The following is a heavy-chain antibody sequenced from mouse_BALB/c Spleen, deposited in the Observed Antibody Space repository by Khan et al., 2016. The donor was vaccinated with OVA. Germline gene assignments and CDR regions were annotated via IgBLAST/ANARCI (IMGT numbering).Heavy chain of an antibody. CDR3: ATHLTGSFAY. Sequence: EVKLVESGGDLVKSGGSLKLSCAASGLTFSPYSMSWVRQTPDKRLEWVATISSDGDYTYYPDSVKGRVNISRDNAKNTLYLQMSSLKSEDTAIYYCATHLTGSFAYWGQGTLVTVSA. J-gene: IGHJ3*01. CDR1: GLTFSPYS. CDR2: ISSDGDYT. D-gene: IGHD4-1*01. V-gene: IGHV5-6*02.